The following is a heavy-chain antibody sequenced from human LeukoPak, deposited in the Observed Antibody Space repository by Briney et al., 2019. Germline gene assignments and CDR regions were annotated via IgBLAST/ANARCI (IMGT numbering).Heavy chain of an antibody. D-gene: IGHD3-22*01. Sequence: SVKVSCKASGGTFSSYAISWMRQAPGQGLEWMGRIIPIFGTANCAQKFQGRVTITTDESTSTAYMELSSLRSEDTAVYYCARRSYDSSGYYQFDYWGQGTLVTVSS. CDR2: IIPIFGTA. V-gene: IGHV1-69*05. J-gene: IGHJ4*02. CDR3: ARRSYDSSGYYQFDY. CDR1: GGTFSSYA.